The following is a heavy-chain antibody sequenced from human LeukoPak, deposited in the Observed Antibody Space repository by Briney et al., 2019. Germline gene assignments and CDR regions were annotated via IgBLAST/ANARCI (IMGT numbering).Heavy chain of an antibody. CDR3: ARDLIHGSGTYFNPLGY. Sequence: PSETLSLTCTVSGGSINTQYWSWIRQPAGKGLEWIGRIYSSGSTNYNTSLMTRLTMSVDTSKNQIFLNLHSVTAADTAVYYYARDLIHGSGTYFNPLGYWGLGILVTVSS. J-gene: IGHJ4*02. CDR1: GGSINTQY. CDR2: IYSSGST. V-gene: IGHV4-4*07. D-gene: IGHD3-10*01.